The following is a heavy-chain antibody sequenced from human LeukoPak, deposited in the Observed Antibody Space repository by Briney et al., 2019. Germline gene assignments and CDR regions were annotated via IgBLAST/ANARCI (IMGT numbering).Heavy chain of an antibody. CDR3: SRSSDTTSRYYFDH. J-gene: IGHJ4*02. CDR2: IKVGEGNT. CDR1: GYTFTSFG. V-gene: IGHV1-18*01. D-gene: IGHD2/OR15-2a*01. Sequence: ASMKVSCKTSGYTFTSFGITWVRQAPGQGPEWMGWIKVGEGNTHFAQKFQDRVSMTRDISSNTAFLELRNLRSDDTAVYFCSRSSDTTSRYYFDHWGQGTLVTVSS.